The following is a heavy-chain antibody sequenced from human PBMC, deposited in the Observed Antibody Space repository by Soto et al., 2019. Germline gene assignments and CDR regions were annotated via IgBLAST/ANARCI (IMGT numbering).Heavy chain of an antibody. Sequence: QVQLLQSGTEVKKPGSSAKVSCRASGGNFNTYTISWVRQDPGQGLEWLGRIIPILDIASYAQKFQGRVNITADKSTNTVYMELSSLRSEDTAVYFCARSLGLCTGSGCCDYWGQGTLVSVSP. CDR1: GGNFNTYT. CDR2: IIPILDIA. J-gene: IGHJ4*02. V-gene: IGHV1-69*02. CDR3: ARSLGLCTGSGCCDY. D-gene: IGHD2-8*02.